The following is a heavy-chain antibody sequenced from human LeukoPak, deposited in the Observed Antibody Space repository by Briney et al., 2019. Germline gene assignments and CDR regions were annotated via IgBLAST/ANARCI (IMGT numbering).Heavy chain of an antibody. J-gene: IGHJ4*02. CDR1: GGSISSDDYY. CDR3: ARAPRYTNSWYYFDY. CDR2: IYYTGTT. V-gene: IGHV4-31*03. Sequence: SQTLSLTCTVSGGSISSDDYYWSWIRQRPGKGLEWIGYIYYTGTTYFNPSLKSRITISLNMSKNQFSLKLTSTSAADTAVYYCARAPRYTNSWYYFDYWGQGTQVTVSS. D-gene: IGHD6-13*01.